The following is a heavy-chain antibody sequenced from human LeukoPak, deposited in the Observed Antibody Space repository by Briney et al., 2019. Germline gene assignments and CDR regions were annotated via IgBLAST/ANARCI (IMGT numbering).Heavy chain of an antibody. CDR3: ASGIAAAGKGY. V-gene: IGHV3-48*01. D-gene: IGHD6-13*01. CDR1: GFTFSSYS. J-gene: IGHJ4*02. CDR2: ISSSSSTI. Sequence: GGSLRLSCAASGFTFSSYSMNWVRQAPGKGLEWVSYISSSSSTIYYADSVKGRFTISRDNAKNSLYLQMNSLRAEDTAVYYCASGIAAAGKGYWGQGTLVTVSS.